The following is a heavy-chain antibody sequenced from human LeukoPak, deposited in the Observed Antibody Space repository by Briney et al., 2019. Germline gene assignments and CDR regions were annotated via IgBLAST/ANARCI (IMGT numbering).Heavy chain of an antibody. Sequence: GGSLRLSCAGSGFSFKYYDMNWVRQAPGKGLEWVSSISPKSDFIYYSDSVRGRFTISRDNAENPLYLQMNSLRAEDTAVYYCAREDCSSSTCYLRRSWFDPRGPGNPGHRLV. CDR2: ISPKSDFI. V-gene: IGHV3-21*01. D-gene: IGHD2-2*01. CDR3: AREDCSSSTCYLRRSWFDP. J-gene: IGHJ5*02. CDR1: GFSFKYYD.